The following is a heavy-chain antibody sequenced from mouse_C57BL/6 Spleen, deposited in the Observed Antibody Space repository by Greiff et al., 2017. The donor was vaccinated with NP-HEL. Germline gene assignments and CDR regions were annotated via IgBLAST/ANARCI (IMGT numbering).Heavy chain of an antibody. CDR1: GYAFSSSW. Sequence: VKLVESGPELVKPGASVKISCKASGYAFSSSWMNWVKQRPGKGLEWIGRLYPGDGDTNYNGKFKGKATLTADKSSSTAYMQLSSLTSEDSAVYFCAREGDYDRPWFAYWGQGTLVTVSA. CDR2: LYPGDGDT. V-gene: IGHV1-82*01. D-gene: IGHD2-4*01. J-gene: IGHJ3*01. CDR3: AREGDYDRPWFAY.